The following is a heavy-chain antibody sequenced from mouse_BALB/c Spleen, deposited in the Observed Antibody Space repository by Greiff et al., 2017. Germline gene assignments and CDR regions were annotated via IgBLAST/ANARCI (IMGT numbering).Heavy chain of an antibody. CDR1: GFTFSSYA. V-gene: IGHV5-9-3*01. J-gene: IGHJ4*01. Sequence: EVQLVESGGGLVKPGGSLKLSCAASGFTFSSYAMSWVRQTPEKRLEWVATISSGGSYTYYPDSVKGRFTISRDNAKNTLYLQMSSLRSEDTAMYYCARQSGYAYAMDYWGQGTSVTVSS. CDR2: ISSGGSYT. CDR3: ARQSGYAYAMDY. D-gene: IGHD2-2*01.